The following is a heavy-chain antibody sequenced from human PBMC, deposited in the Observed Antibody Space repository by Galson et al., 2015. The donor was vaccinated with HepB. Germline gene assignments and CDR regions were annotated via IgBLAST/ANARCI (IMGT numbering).Heavy chain of an antibody. Sequence: SVKVSCKASGYTFTSYGISWVRQAPGQGLEWMGWISAYNGNTNYAQKLQGRVTMTTDTSTSTAYMELRSLRSDDTAVYYCARDAGREWELHRMDVWGQGTTVTVSS. V-gene: IGHV1-18*04. CDR3: ARDAGREWELHRMDV. D-gene: IGHD1-26*01. CDR2: ISAYNGNT. J-gene: IGHJ6*02. CDR1: GYTFTSYG.